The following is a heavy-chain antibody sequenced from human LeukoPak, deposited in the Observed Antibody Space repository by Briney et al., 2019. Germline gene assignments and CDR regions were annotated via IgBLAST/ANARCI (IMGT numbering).Heavy chain of an antibody. D-gene: IGHD2-15*01. V-gene: IGHV3-23*01. CDR2: ISGSGCST. Sequence: GGSLRLSCAASGFAFSSYAMSWVRQAPGKGLEWVSAISGSGCSTYYADSVKGRFTLSRENSKNPLYLQMNSLRAEDTAVYYCGKGLVVVAYDAFDIWGQGTMVTVSS. CDR1: GFAFSSYA. J-gene: IGHJ3*02. CDR3: GKGLVVVAYDAFDI.